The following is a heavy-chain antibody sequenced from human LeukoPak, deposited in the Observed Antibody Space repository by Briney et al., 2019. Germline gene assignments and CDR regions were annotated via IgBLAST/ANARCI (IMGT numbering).Heavy chain of an antibody. J-gene: IGHJ4*02. CDR3: ARWPHCQDF. CDR2: INKDGSEE. CDR1: GFTFSDFY. Sequence: GGSLRLSCAASGFTFSDFYMSWVRQAPGKGLEWVANINKDGSEEKYVDSVKGRFTISRDNAKNSLYLQMSSLRADDTAIYYCARWPHCQDFWGRGTRVTVSS. V-gene: IGHV3-7*03.